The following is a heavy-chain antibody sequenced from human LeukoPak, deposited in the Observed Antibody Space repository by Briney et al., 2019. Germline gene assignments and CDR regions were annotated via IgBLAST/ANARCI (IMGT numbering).Heavy chain of an antibody. D-gene: IGHD6-19*01. J-gene: IGHJ4*02. CDR3: ARDPYSSGSYDY. CDR1: GYTFTSYY. CDR2: INPSGGST. Sequence: ASVKVSCKASGYTFTSYYMHWVRQAPGQGLEWMGIINPSGGSTSYAQKFQGWVTMTRDTSISTAYMELSRLRSDDTAVYYCARDPYSSGSYDYWGQGTLVTVSS. V-gene: IGHV1-46*01.